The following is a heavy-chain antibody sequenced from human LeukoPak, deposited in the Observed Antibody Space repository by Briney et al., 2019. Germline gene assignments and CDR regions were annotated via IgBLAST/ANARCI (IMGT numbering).Heavy chain of an antibody. V-gene: IGHV1-18*04. CDR1: EYTFTDYF. Sequence: ASVKVSCKASEYTFTDYFMHWVRQAPGQGLEWMGWISAYNGNTNYAQLLQGRVTMTTDTSTSTAYMELRSLRSDDTAVYYCARDCDRSGYYCYWGQGTLVTVSS. D-gene: IGHD3-22*01. CDR3: ARDCDRSGYYCY. J-gene: IGHJ4*02. CDR2: ISAYNGNT.